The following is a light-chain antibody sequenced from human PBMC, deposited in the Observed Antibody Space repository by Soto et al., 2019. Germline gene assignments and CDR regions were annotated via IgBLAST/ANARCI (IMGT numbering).Light chain of an antibody. Sequence: EIVLTQSPAPLSLSPGERATLSCRASQSVSSDLAWYQQKPGQAPRLLIYDASNRATGIPARFSGSGSGTDFTLTISSLEQEDFAVYYCQQRSNWPPYTFGQGTKLEIK. J-gene: IGKJ2*01. CDR1: QSVSSD. V-gene: IGKV3-11*01. CDR2: DAS. CDR3: QQRSNWPPYT.